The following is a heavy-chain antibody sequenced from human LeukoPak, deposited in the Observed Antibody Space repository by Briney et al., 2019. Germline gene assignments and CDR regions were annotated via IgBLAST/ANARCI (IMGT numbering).Heavy chain of an antibody. Sequence: ASVKVSCKASGYTFTGYYMHWVRQAPGQGLEWMGWINPNSGGTNYAQKFQGRVTMTRDTSISTAYMELSRLRSDDTAVYYCARDRAYQLLGDWFDPWGQGTLVTVSS. CDR1: GYTFTGYY. J-gene: IGHJ5*02. CDR2: INPNSGGT. D-gene: IGHD2-2*01. V-gene: IGHV1-2*02. CDR3: ARDRAYQLLGDWFDP.